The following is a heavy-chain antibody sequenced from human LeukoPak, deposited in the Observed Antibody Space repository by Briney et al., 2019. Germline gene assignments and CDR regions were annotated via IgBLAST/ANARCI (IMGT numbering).Heavy chain of an antibody. CDR3: ARVYYDFWSGYYSP. J-gene: IGHJ5*02. D-gene: IGHD3-3*01. V-gene: IGHV3-23*01. CDR2: ISGSGGDT. Sequence: PGGSLRLSCAASGFTFSNFLMTWVRQAPGKGPEWVSAISGSGGDTYYADSVKGRLTISRDNSKNTLYLQMNSLRAEDTAVYYCARVYYDFWSGYYSPWGQGTLVTVSS. CDR1: GFTFSNFL.